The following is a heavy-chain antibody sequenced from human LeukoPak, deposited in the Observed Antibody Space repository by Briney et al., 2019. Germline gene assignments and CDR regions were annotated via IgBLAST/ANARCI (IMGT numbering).Heavy chain of an antibody. J-gene: IGHJ4*02. D-gene: IGHD3-10*01. Sequence: SETLSLTCAVYGGSFSGYYWSWIRQPPGKGLEWIGEINHSGSTNYNPSLKSRVTISVDTSKHQFSLKLSSVTAADTAVYYCARGSYFTMVRGVMYFDYWGQGTLVTVSS. CDR3: ARGSYFTMVRGVMYFDY. CDR2: INHSGST. V-gene: IGHV4-34*01. CDR1: GGSFSGYY.